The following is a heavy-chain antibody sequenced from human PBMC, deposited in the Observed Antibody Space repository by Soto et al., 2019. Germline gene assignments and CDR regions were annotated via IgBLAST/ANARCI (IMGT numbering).Heavy chain of an antibody. Sequence: PSETLSLTCTVSGGSISSYYWSWIRQPPGKGLEWIGYIYYSGSTNYNPSLKSRVTISVDTSKNQFSLKLSSVTAADTAVYYCARQVTSGTSLYYSDYWGPGTLVTVSS. J-gene: IGHJ4*02. CDR2: IYYSGST. V-gene: IGHV4-59*01. CDR1: GGSISSYY. CDR3: ARQVTSGTSLYYSDY. D-gene: IGHD1-7*01.